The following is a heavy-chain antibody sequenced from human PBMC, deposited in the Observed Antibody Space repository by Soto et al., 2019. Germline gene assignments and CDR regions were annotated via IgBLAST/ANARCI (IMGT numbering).Heavy chain of an antibody. D-gene: IGHD3-16*01. CDR1: GGSISSYY. CDR2: IYYSGST. Sequence: QVQLQESGPGLVKPSETLSLTCTVSGGSISSYYWSWIRQPPGKGLEWIGYIYYSGSTNYNPSLTSRVTISVDTSKNQFSLKRSSVTAADTAVYYCARRYGGNFDYWGQGTLVTFSS. CDR3: ARRYGGNFDY. J-gene: IGHJ4*02. V-gene: IGHV4-59*01.